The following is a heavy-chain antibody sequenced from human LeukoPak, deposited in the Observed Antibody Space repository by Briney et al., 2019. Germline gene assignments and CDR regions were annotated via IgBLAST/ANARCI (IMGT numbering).Heavy chain of an antibody. V-gene: IGHV3-72*01. Sequence: PGGSLRLSCAASGFTFSDHYMDWVRQAPGKGLKWVARSRNKANSYTTAYAASVKGRFTISRDDSKNSLYLQMNSLKSEDTAVYYCARVNSVLYDAFDIWGQGTMVTVSS. CDR2: SRNKANSYTT. CDR1: GFTFSDHY. J-gene: IGHJ3*02. CDR3: ARVNSVLYDAFDI. D-gene: IGHD2/OR15-2a*01.